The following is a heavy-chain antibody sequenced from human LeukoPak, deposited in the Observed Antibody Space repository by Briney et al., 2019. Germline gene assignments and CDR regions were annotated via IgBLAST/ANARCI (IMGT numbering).Heavy chain of an antibody. Sequence: TGGSLRLSCAASGFTFSNSWMSWVRQAPGKGLEWVATIKPDGSAQYYVDSVKGRFTISRDNAKNSLFPQINSLRAEDTAVYYCANGGTYSSGPWGQGTLVTVSS. CDR1: GFTFSNSW. V-gene: IGHV3-7*01. D-gene: IGHD3-22*01. CDR2: IKPDGSAQ. J-gene: IGHJ5*02. CDR3: ANGGTYSSGP.